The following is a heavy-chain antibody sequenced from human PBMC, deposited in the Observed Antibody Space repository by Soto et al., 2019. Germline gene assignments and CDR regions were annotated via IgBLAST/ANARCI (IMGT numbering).Heavy chain of an antibody. CDR2: ISHDGRNK. CDR1: GFPSSTYG. CDR3: AKDKYGSGLMTPDH. D-gene: IGHD3-10*01. J-gene: IGHJ4*02. Sequence: PGGSLRLSCAASGFPSSTYGMHWVRQAPGKGLEWVAVISHDGRNKYYAESVKGRITISSDSSKNTLFLQMNSLRPEDTAVYYCAKDKYGSGLMTPDHWGQGTLVTVSS. V-gene: IGHV3-30*18.